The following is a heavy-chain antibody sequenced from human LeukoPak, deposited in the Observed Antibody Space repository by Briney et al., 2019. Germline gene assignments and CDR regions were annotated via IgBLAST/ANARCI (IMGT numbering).Heavy chain of an antibody. CDR2: ISGSSFYI. D-gene: IGHD5-18*01. J-gene: IGHJ4*02. V-gene: IGHV3-21*01. Sequence: PGGSLRLSCAASGFIFSSCMNWVRQAPGKGLEWVSSISGSSFYINYADSVRGRFTISRDNAENSVYLQMSSLRDEDTAVYYCARIRDPYGYAHLDLWGQGTPVTVST. CDR3: ARIRDPYGYAHLDL. CDR1: GFIFSSC.